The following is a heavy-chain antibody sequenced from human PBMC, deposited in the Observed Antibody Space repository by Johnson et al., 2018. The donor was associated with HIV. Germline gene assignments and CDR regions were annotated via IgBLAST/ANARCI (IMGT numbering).Heavy chain of an antibody. CDR2: VKQDGSEK. CDR1: GFTFSSYW. V-gene: IGHV3-7*01. Sequence: VQLVESGGGLIQPGGSLRLSCAASGFTFSSYWMAWVRQAPGKGLEWVANVKQDGSEKNYVDSVKGRFTISRDNSKNTVYLQMSSLRVEDTAVYCCARVRIIYSSSSHAFDIWGQGTMVTVSS. J-gene: IGHJ3*02. CDR3: ARVRIIYSSSSHAFDI. D-gene: IGHD6-6*01.